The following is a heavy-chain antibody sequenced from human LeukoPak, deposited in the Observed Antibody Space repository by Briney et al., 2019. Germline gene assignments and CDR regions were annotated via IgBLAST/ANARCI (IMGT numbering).Heavy chain of an antibody. CDR2: ISGGGGST. CDR3: AKMAGTVVVVAAHSSFDP. D-gene: IGHD2-15*01. J-gene: IGHJ5*02. CDR1: GFTFSSYA. Sequence: EGSLRLSCAASGFTFSSYAMSWVRQAPGKGLEWVSAISGGGGSTDYADSVKGRFTISRDNSKNTLYLQMNSLRAEDTAVYYCAKMAGTVVVVAAHSSFDPWGQGTLVTVSS. V-gene: IGHV3-23*01.